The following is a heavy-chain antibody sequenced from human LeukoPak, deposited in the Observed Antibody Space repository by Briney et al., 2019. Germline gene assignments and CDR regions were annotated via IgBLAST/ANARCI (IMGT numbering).Heavy chain of an antibody. V-gene: IGHV3-30*14. Sequence: GSLRLSCADSGFTFSNYAMHWVRQPPGKGLEWVAVISYDGSTKYYADSVKGRFIISRDNSKNTLYLQMNSLRAEDTAVYYCARDGGSYYFDYWGQGTLVTVSS. CDR1: GFTFSNYA. J-gene: IGHJ4*02. CDR2: ISYDGSTK. CDR3: ARDGGSYYFDY. D-gene: IGHD1-26*01.